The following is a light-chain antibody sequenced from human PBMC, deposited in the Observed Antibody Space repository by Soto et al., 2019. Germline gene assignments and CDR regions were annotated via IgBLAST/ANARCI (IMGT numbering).Light chain of an antibody. Sequence: DIQMTQSPSTLFGSIGDRVTITCRTSQSVDSWLAWYQQKPGKAPKLLIYKATSLQTGVPSRFSGSGSGTEFTLTISSLQPDDFATYYCQHYNDYSRMFGQGTKVEIK. CDR1: QSVDSW. J-gene: IGKJ1*01. V-gene: IGKV1-5*03. CDR3: QHYNDYSRM. CDR2: KAT.